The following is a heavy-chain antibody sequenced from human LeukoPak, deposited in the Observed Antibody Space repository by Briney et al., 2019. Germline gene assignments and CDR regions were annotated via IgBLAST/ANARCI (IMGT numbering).Heavy chain of an antibody. D-gene: IGHD2-15*01. CDR2: IKQDGGEK. V-gene: IGHV3-7*05. Sequence: GGSLRLSCAASGFTFSSYWMSWVRQAPGKGLEWVANIKQDGGEKYYVDSVKGRFTISRDNTKNSLYLQMNSLRADDTAVYYCARSCRGSCHAYWGQGTLVTVSS. CDR3: ARSCRGSCHAY. CDR1: GFTFSSYW. J-gene: IGHJ4*02.